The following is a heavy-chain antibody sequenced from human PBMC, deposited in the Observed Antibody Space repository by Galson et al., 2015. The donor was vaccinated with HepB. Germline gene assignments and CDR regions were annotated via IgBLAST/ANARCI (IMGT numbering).Heavy chain of an antibody. J-gene: IGHJ3*02. CDR2: IIPIFGTA. V-gene: IGHV1-69*06. Sequence: SAKVSCKASGGTFSSYAISWVRQAPGQGLEWMGGIIPIFGTANYAQKFQGRVTITADKSTSTAYMELSSLRSEDTAVYYCARGGIAVAGPDAFDIWGQGTMVTVSS. CDR3: ARGGIAVAGPDAFDI. CDR1: GGTFSSYA. D-gene: IGHD6-19*01.